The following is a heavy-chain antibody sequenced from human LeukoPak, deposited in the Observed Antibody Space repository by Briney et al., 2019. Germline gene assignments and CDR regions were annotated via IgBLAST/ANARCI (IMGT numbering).Heavy chain of an antibody. CDR2: INPNNGGT. D-gene: IGHD3-10*01. CDR3: ASPYYGSGSYLY. J-gene: IGHJ4*02. V-gene: IGHV1-2*02. CDR1: GYTFTGYY. Sequence: ASVKVSCKASGYTFTGYYMHWVRQAPGQGPEWMGWINPNNGGTHYAQKFQGRVTMTRDTSISTAYMELSRLRSDDTAVYYCASPYYGSGSYLYWGQGTLVTVSS.